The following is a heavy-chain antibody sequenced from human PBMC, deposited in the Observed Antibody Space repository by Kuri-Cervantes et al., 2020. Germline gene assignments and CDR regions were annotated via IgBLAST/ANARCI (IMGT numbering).Heavy chain of an antibody. D-gene: IGHD3-10*01. J-gene: IGHJ6*02. CDR2: INHSGST. CDR3: ARAGPPLWFGEFWGRPGGKAGYYYGMDV. Sequence: GSLRLSCAVYGGSFSGYYWSWIRQPPGKGLEWIGEINHSGSTNYNPSLKSRVTISVDTSKNQFSLKLSSVTAADTAVYYCARAGPPLWFGEFWGRPGGKAGYYYGMDVWSQGTTVTVSS. CDR1: GGSFSGYY. V-gene: IGHV4-34*01.